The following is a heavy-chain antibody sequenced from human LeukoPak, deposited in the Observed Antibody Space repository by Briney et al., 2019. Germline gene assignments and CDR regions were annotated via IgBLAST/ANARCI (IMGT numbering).Heavy chain of an antibody. CDR2: IIPILGIA. V-gene: IGHV1-69*04. CDR3: ARGGDESYFDY. J-gene: IGHJ4*02. Sequence: SVTVSCKASGGTFSSYAISWVRQAPGQGLEWMGRIIPILGIANYAQKFQGRVTITADKSTSTAYMELSSLRSEDTAVYYCARGGDESYFDYWGQGTLVTVSS. CDR1: GGTFSSYA.